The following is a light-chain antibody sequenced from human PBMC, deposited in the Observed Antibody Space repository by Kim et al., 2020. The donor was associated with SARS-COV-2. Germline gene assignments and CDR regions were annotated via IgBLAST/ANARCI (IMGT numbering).Light chain of an antibody. Sequence: APGKPARITCGGNNIGSTSVHWYQQKPGQAPVLVVYDDSDRPSGIPERFSGSNSGNTATLTISRVEAGDEADYYCQVWDSSSDHVVFGGGTQLTVL. CDR1: NIGSTS. V-gene: IGLV3-21*03. J-gene: IGLJ2*01. CDR2: DDS. CDR3: QVWDSSSDHVV.